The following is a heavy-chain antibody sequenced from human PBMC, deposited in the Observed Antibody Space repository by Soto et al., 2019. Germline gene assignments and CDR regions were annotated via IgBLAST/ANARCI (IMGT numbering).Heavy chain of an antibody. D-gene: IGHD7-27*01. CDR1: GCSLNSNGMC. V-gene: IGHV2-70*13. Sequence: GSGPTLVNPTPTLTLTCTFSGCSLNSNGMCVNWIRQPTGKALEWLALIDWDDEKYYSTSLTTRLTISRDTSKNQVVLTMTNMDPVDTATYYCARTSALPLGYPNGMDVWGQGTTVTVSS. CDR3: ARTSALPLGYPNGMDV. CDR2: IDWDDEK. J-gene: IGHJ6*02.